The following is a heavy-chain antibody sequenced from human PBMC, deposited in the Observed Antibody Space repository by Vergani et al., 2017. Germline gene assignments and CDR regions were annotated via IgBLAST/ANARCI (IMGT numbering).Heavy chain of an antibody. CDR2: IYYSGST. V-gene: IGHV4-39*07. D-gene: IGHD2-15*01. Sequence: QLQLQESGPGLVKPSETLSLTCTVSGGSISSSSYYWGWIRQPPGKGLEWIGSIYYSGSTNYNPSLKCRVTISVDTSKNQFSLKLSSVTAAATALYYCARGELLGYCSGGSCHGWFDPWGQGTLVTVSS. CDR3: ARGELLGYCSGGSCHGWFDP. CDR1: GGSISSSSYY. J-gene: IGHJ5*02.